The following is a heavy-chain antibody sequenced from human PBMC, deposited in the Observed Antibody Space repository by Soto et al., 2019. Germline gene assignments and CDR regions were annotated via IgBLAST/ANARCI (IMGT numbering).Heavy chain of an antibody. Sequence: GGSLRLSCAASGFTFSSYSMNWVRQAPGKGLEWVSYISSSSSTIYYADSVKGRFTISRDNAKNSLYLQMNSLRDEDTAVYYWARASNAPASYYFDYWGQGTLVTVSS. CDR3: ARASNAPASYYFDY. CDR2: ISSSSSTI. CDR1: GFTFSSYS. J-gene: IGHJ4*02. D-gene: IGHD2-2*01. V-gene: IGHV3-48*02.